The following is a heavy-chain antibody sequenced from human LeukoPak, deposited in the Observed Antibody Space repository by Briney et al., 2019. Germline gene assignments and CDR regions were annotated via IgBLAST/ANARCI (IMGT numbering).Heavy chain of an antibody. CDR3: AREHKSYGDYPYYFDS. J-gene: IGHJ4*02. Sequence: SQTLSLTCTVSSDSISSGDYYWSWIRQPAGTGLEFIGYINKKGGTFYNPPLKSRVSISIDTSKNQSSLKLTSVTAADTAVYFCAREHKSYGDYPYYFDSWGQGTLVTVSS. CDR1: SDSISSGDYY. D-gene: IGHD4-17*01. V-gene: IGHV4-30-4*01. CDR2: INKKGGT.